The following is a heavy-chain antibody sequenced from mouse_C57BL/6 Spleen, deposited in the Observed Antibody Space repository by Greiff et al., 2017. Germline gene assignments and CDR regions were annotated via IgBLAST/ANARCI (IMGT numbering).Heavy chain of an antibody. V-gene: IGHV6-3*01. D-gene: IGHD1-1*01. CDR1: GFTFSNYW. CDR3: TVLITTVVAPDY. J-gene: IGHJ2*01. Sequence: EVKLMESGGGLVQPGGSMKLSCVASGFTFSNYWMNWVRQSPEKGLEWVAQIRLKSDNYATHYAESVKGRFTISRDDSKSSVYLQMNNLRAEDTGIYYCTVLITTVVAPDYWGQGTTLTVSS. CDR2: IRLKSDNYAT.